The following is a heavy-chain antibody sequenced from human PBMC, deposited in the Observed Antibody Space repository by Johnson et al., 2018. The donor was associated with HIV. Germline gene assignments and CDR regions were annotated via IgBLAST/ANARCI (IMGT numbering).Heavy chain of an antibody. CDR3: AKSPRFTIFGSDAFDI. D-gene: IGHD3-3*01. V-gene: IGHV3-30-3*02. CDR1: GFTFSSYA. Sequence: QVQLVESGGGVVQPGRSLRLSCAASGFTFSSYAMHWVRQAPGKGLEWVAAISYDGSNKYYADSVKDRFTISRDNSKNTLNLQMNSLRAEDTAVYYCAKSPRFTIFGSDAFDIWGQGTMVTVSS. J-gene: IGHJ3*02. CDR2: ISYDGSNK.